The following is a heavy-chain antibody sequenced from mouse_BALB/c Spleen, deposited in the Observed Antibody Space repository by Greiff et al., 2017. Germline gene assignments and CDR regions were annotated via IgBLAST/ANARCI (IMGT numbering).Heavy chain of an antibody. D-gene: IGHD1-1*01. Sequence: QVQLQQSGAELAKPGASVKMSCKASGYTFTSYWMHWVKQRPGQGLEWIGYINPSTGYTEYNQKFKDKATLTADKSSSTAYMQLSSLTSEDSAVYYCARWYYSSSYYFDYWGQGTTLTVSS. V-gene: IGHV1-7*01. J-gene: IGHJ2*01. CDR1: GYTFTSYW. CDR3: ARWYYSSSYYFDY. CDR2: INPSTGYT.